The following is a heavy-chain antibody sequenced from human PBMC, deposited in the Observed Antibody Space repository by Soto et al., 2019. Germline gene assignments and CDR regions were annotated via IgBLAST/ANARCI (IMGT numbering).Heavy chain of an antibody. Sequence: ASETLSLTCTVSGGTISTGGYSWAWIRQPPGKALEWIGHTYHSGNPYYNPSLKSRVIISVDRSKNQFSLKLSSVTAADTAVYYCARRYGDCFDYWGQGTLVTVSS. CDR2: TYHSGNP. D-gene: IGHD4-17*01. J-gene: IGHJ4*02. V-gene: IGHV4-30-2*01. CDR3: ARRYGDCFDY. CDR1: GGTISTGGYS.